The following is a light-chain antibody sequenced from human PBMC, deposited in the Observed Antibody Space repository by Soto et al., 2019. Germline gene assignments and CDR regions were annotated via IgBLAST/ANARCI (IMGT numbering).Light chain of an antibody. J-gene: IGLJ1*01. V-gene: IGLV2-11*01. CDR1: SRDVGFSNY. CDR3: CSYVGGDTVI. Sequence: QSVPTQPRSVSGSPGQTVTISCTGTSRDVGFSNYISWYQQRPGEAPKLVIYDVAQRPSGVPDRLSGSRSGKTASLTISGLQPDGEGDYYCCSYVGGDTVIFGSGTKLTVL. CDR2: DVA.